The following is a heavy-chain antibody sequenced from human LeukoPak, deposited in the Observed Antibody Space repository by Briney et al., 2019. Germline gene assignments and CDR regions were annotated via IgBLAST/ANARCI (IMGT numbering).Heavy chain of an antibody. J-gene: IGHJ4*02. CDR1: GYSFTNYW. V-gene: IGHV5-51*01. D-gene: IGHD6-19*01. Sequence: PGESLKISCKGSGYSFTNYWIGWVRQMPGKGLEWVGIIYPADSNTRYSPSFQGQVTISADKSISTAYLQWSSLTASGTAMYYCASSYSSGWFFDYWGQGTLVTVSS. CDR2: IYPADSNT. CDR3: ASSYSSGWFFDY.